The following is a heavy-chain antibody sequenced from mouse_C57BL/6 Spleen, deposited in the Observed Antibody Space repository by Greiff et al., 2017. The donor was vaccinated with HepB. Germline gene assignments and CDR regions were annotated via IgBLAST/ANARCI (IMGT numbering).Heavy chain of an antibody. J-gene: IGHJ1*03. D-gene: IGHD4-1*01. Sequence: EVKLVESGGGLVQPGGSLKLSCAASGFTFSDYYMYWVRQTPEKRLEWVAYISNGGGSTYYPDTVKGRFTISRDIAKNTLYLQMSRLKSEDTAMYYCARDLGHWYFDVWGTGTTVTVSS. CDR2: ISNGGGST. CDR3: ARDLGHWYFDV. CDR1: GFTFSDYY. V-gene: IGHV5-12*01.